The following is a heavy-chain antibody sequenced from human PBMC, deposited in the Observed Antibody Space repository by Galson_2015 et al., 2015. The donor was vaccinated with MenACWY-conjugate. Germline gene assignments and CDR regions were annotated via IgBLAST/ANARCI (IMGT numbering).Heavy chain of an antibody. CDR3: VRTGGSGPYAFGN. J-gene: IGHJ4*02. CDR2: TRDKTKSYTT. D-gene: IGHD3-16*01. V-gene: IGHV3-72*01. CDR1: GFTFSDHY. Sequence: SLRLSCAASGFTFSDHYMDWVRQAPGKGLEWVARTRDKTKSYTTEYAASVKGRFTISRDDSKMSLYLQMNSLKTEDTAVYYCVRTGGSGPYAFGNWGQGTLVTVSS.